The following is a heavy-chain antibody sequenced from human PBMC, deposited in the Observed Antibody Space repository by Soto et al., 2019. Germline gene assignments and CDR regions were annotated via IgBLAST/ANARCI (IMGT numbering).Heavy chain of an antibody. V-gene: IGHV3-33*01. CDR2: IWYDGSNK. CDR3: ARDSLWVYGSGSYSGKNWFDP. D-gene: IGHD3-10*01. CDR1: GFTFSSYG. Sequence: QVQLVESGGGVVQPGRSLRLSCAASGFTFSSYGMHWVRQAPGKGLEGVAVIWYDGSNKYYADSVKGRFTISRDNSKNTLYLQMNSLRAEDTAVYYCARDSLWVYGSGSYSGKNWFDPWGQGTLVTVSS. J-gene: IGHJ5*02.